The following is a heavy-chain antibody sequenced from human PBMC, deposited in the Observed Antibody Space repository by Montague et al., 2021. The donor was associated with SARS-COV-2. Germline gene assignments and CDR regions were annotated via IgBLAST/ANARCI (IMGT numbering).Heavy chain of an antibody. CDR3: IRAGGYVTRPPV. CDR2: IYDTAST. CDR1: GASIVNTDC. V-gene: IGHV4-4*02. Sequence: SETLSLTCAVSGASIVNTDCWSWFRQPPGKGLEWIGEIYDTASTNYNPSPKSRVTMSVDKFNNQVSLQLKYLTAADTAVYFCIRAGGYVTRPPVWGQGALVIVSS. J-gene: IGHJ4*02. D-gene: IGHD6-19*01.